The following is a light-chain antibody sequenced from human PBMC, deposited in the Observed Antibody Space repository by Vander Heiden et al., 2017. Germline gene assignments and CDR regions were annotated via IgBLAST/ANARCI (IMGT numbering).Light chain of an antibody. CDR3: SSYTSSSTLV. CDR1: SRDVGGDNY. Sequence: QSALTQPDSVSGSPGQSITISCTGTSRDVGGDNYVPWYPQHPGKAPNLMFYEVSNRPSAVSTRFSASKSCNTASLTISGLQAEDEADYYCSSYTSSSTLVFGGGTKLT. V-gene: IGLV2-14*01. CDR2: EVS. J-gene: IGLJ2*01.